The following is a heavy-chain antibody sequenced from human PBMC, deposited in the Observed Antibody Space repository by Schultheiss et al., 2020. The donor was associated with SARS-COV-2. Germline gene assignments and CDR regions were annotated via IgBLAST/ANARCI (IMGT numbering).Heavy chain of an antibody. J-gene: IGHJ3*02. D-gene: IGHD1-26*01. CDR2: IYYSGST. Sequence: SETLSLTCAVYGGSFSGYYWSWIRQPPGKGLEWIGYIYYSGSTNYNPSLKSRVTMSVDTSKNQFSLKLSSVTAADTAVYYCARSASGSYFQGAFDIWGQGTMVTVSS. V-gene: IGHV4-34*01. CDR3: ARSASGSYFQGAFDI. CDR1: GGSFSGYY.